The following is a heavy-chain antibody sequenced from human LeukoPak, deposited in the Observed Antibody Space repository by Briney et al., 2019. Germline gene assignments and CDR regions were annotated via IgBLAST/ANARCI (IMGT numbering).Heavy chain of an antibody. CDR2: IYWDDDK. CDR1: GFSLSTSGVG. Sequence: SGPTLVNPTQPLTLTCTFSGFSLSTSGVGVGWIRQPPVKALEWLALIYWDDDKRYSPSLKSRLTITKDTSKNQVVLTMTNMDPVDTATYYCAHRRRNCSSTSCYSLFDYWGQGTLVTVSS. J-gene: IGHJ4*02. V-gene: IGHV2-5*02. CDR3: AHRRRNCSSTSCYSLFDY. D-gene: IGHD2-2*01.